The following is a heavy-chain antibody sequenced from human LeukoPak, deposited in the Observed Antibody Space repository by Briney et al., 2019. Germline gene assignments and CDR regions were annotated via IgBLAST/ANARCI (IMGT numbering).Heavy chain of an antibody. CDR2: IKYDGSEK. D-gene: IGHD7-27*01. CDR3: ARDDGGETNWGSIDH. V-gene: IGHV3-7*05. J-gene: IGHJ4*02. CDR1: EFTFSSYW. Sequence: PGGSLRLSCAASEFTFSSYWMSWIRQAPGKGLEWVANIKYDGSEKYYVDSVRGRFTVSRDNAKNSLYLQMSSLRAEDTAVYYCARDDGGETNWGSIDHWGQGTLVTVSS.